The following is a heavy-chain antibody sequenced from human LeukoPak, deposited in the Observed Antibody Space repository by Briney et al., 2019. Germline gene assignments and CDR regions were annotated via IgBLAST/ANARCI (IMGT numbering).Heavy chain of an antibody. Sequence: GESLQISCKGSGYNFTTYWIGWVRQMPGKGLEWMGIIYPGDSDTRYSPSFQGQVSISADKSISTAYLQWNSLKASDTAIYYCARQPTIASLRRFFDSWGQGTLVTVPS. J-gene: IGHJ4*02. CDR2: IYPGDSDT. CDR1: GYNFTTYW. D-gene: IGHD6-13*01. V-gene: IGHV5-51*01. CDR3: ARQPTIASLRRFFDS.